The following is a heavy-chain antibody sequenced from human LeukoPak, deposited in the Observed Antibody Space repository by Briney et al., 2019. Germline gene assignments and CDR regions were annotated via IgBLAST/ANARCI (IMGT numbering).Heavy chain of an antibody. Sequence: ASVKVSCKASGGTFSSYAISWVRQAPGQGLEWMGGIIPIFGTANYAQKFQGRVTITADESTSTAYMELSSLRSEDTAVYYCARGRMAGTYAFGYWGQGTLVTVSS. CDR2: IIPIFGTA. CDR3: ARGRMAGTYAFGY. J-gene: IGHJ4*02. CDR1: GGTFSSYA. V-gene: IGHV1-69*13. D-gene: IGHD6-19*01.